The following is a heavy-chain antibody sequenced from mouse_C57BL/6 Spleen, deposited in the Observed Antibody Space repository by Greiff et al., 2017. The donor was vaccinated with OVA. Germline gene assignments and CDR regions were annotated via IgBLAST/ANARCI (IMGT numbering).Heavy chain of an antibody. CDR2: ISNGGGST. J-gene: IGHJ4*01. CDR1: GFTFSDYY. Sequence: DVQLVESGGGLVQPGGSLKLSCAASGFTFSDYYMYWVRQTPEKRLEWVAYISNGGGSTYYPDTVKGRFTISRDNAKNTLYLQMSRLKSEDTAMYYCARRGLAMDYWGKGTSVTVSS. V-gene: IGHV5-12*01. CDR3: ARRGLAMDY.